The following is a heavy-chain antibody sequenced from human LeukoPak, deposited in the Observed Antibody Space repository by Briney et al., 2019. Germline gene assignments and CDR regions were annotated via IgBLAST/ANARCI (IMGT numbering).Heavy chain of an antibody. CDR2: IYYSGST. CDR3: ARATGSSEGYGMDV. CDR1: GGSISSYY. D-gene: IGHD2-2*01. V-gene: IGHV4-59*06. Sequence: SETLSLTCTVSGGSISSYYWSWIRQHPGKGLEWIGYIYYSGSTYYNPSLKSRVTISVDTSKNQFSLKLSSVTAADTAVYYCARATGSSEGYGMDVWGQGTTVTVSS. J-gene: IGHJ6*02.